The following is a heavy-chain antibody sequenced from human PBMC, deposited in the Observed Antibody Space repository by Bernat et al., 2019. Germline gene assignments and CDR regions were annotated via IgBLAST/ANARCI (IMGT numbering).Heavy chain of an antibody. J-gene: IGHJ6*03. CDR2: IWYDGSNK. Sequence: QVQLVESGGGVVQPGRSLRLSCAASGFTFSSYGMHWVRQAPGKGLEWVAVIWYDGSNKYYATSGTGRFTISRDNSTNTRYLQMSSLRAEDTAVYYCAREVTVTIKLDYYYYMDVWGKGTTVTVSS. D-gene: IGHD4-17*01. V-gene: IGHV3-33*01. CDR3: AREVTVTIKLDYYYYMDV. CDR1: GFTFSSYG.